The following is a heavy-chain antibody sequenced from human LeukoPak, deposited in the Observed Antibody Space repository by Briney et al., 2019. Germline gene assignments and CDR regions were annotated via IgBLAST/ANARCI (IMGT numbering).Heavy chain of an antibody. J-gene: IGHJ4*02. CDR3: AKDHYYNNSGYYYVGPFGY. CDR1: GFTLSSYA. V-gene: IGHV3-23*01. D-gene: IGHD3-22*01. Sequence: GGSLRLSCAASGFTLSSYAISWVRQAPGKGLEWVSSISGSGGCTYYADSVKGRFIISRDNSKNTLYLQMNSLRAEDTAVYYCAKDHYYNNSGYYYVGPFGYWGQGTLVTVSS. CDR2: ISGSGGCT.